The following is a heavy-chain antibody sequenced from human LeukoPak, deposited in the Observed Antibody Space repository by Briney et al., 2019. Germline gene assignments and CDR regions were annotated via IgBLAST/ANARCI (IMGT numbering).Heavy chain of an antibody. Sequence: ASVKVSCKASGYTFTSYDVNWVRQATGQGLEWMGWMNPNSGNTGYAQKFQGRVTMTRNTSISTAYMELSSLRSEDTAVYYCARLLGDYGGYYFDYWGQGTLVTVSS. V-gene: IGHV1-8*01. J-gene: IGHJ4*02. CDR2: MNPNSGNT. CDR3: ARLLGDYGGYYFDY. CDR1: GYTFTSYD. D-gene: IGHD4-23*01.